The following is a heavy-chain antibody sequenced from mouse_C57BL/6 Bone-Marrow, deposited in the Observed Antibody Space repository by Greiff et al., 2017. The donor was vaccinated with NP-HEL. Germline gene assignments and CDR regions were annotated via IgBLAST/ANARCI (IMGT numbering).Heavy chain of an antibody. Sequence: DVQLQESGPELVKPGASVKISCKASGYSFTGYYMNWVKQSPEKSLEWIGEINPSTGGTTYNQKFKAKATLTVDKSSSTAYRQLKSLTSEDSAVCYCARGGWLRRYWYFDVWGKGTTVTVSS. D-gene: IGHD2-2*01. J-gene: IGHJ1*03. CDR1: GYSFTGYY. CDR2: INPSTGGT. CDR3: ARGGWLRRYWYFDV. V-gene: IGHV1-42*01.